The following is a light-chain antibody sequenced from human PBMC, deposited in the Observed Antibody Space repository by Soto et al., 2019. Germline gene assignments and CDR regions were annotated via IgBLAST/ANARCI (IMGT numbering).Light chain of an antibody. V-gene: IGKV1-9*01. Sequence: DIQLTQSPSFLSASVGDRVTITCRASRGIRNYLAWYQQKPGRAPKLLIYAASTLQSGVPSTFSGRGSGTEFTLTISSLQPEDFATYYCQQLNSYPYTFGQGTKLEIK. CDR2: AAS. CDR3: QQLNSYPYT. CDR1: RGIRNY. J-gene: IGKJ2*01.